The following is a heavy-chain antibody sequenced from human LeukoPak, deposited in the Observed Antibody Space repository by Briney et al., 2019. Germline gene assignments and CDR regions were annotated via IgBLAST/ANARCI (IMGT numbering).Heavy chain of an antibody. D-gene: IGHD3-10*01. CDR2: INAGNGNT. V-gene: IGHV1-3*01. CDR3: ARESHVTREDY. J-gene: IGHJ4*02. CDR1: GYTFTSYA. Sequence: ASVKVSCKASGYTFTSYAMHWVRQAPGQRLEWMGWINAGNGNTKYSQKLQGRVTMTTVTSTSTAYMELRSLRSDDTAVYYCARESHVTREDYWGQGTLVTVSS.